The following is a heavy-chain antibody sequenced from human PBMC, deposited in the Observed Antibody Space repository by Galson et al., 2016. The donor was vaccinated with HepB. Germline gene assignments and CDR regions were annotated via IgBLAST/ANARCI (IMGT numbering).Heavy chain of an antibody. CDR1: GFTFRNYA. CDR3: TTWLSHHFDY. V-gene: IGHV3-23*01. Sequence: SLRLSCAAFGFTFRNYALSWVRRAPGKGLEWVSHIDGPTPNPHYADSVRGRFSIYRDNSRDTLYLQMDSLTAKDSAIYYCTTWLSHHFDYWGQGTRVTVSS. CDR2: IDGPTPNP. J-gene: IGHJ4*02. D-gene: IGHD6-19*01.